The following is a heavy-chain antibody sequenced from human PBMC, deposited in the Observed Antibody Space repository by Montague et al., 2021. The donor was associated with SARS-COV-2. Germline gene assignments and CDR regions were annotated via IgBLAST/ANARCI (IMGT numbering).Heavy chain of an antibody. CDR2: IYYSGST. Sequence: SETLSLTCTVSGGSISSYYWSWIRQPPGKGLEWIGYIYYSGSTNXNPSLESRVTISVDTSKNQFSLKLSSVTAADTAVYYCARDHSSSWYMRFDPWGQGTLVTVSS. J-gene: IGHJ5*02. V-gene: IGHV4-59*01. CDR3: ARDHSSSWYMRFDP. D-gene: IGHD6-13*01. CDR1: GGSISSYY.